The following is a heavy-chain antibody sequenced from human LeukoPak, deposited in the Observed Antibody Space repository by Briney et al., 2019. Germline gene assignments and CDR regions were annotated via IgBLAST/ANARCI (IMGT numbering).Heavy chain of an antibody. V-gene: IGHV3-23*01. Sequence: ETLSLTCTVSGGSISSSSYSWGWIRQPPGKGLEWVSAISGRGGSTYYADSVKGRFTISRDNSKNTLYLQMNSLRAEDTAVYYCAKGMRHCDSTSCYSFHPPDYWGQGTLVSVSS. CDR3: AKGMRHCDSTSCYSFHPPDY. CDR2: ISGRGGST. D-gene: IGHD2-2*02. CDR1: GGSISSSSYS. J-gene: IGHJ4*02.